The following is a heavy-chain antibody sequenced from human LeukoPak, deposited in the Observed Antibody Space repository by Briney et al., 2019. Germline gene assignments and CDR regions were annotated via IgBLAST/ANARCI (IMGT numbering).Heavy chain of an antibody. CDR2: IKQDGSEK. CDR3: ATNRDY. J-gene: IGHJ4*02. D-gene: IGHD1-14*01. CDR1: GFSFSSYS. V-gene: IGHV3-7*01. Sequence: GGSLRLSCAASGFSFSSYSIRWVRQAPGKGLEWVANIKQDGSEKYYVDSVKGRFTISRDNAKNSLYLQMNSLRAEDTAVYYCATNRDYWGQGTLVTVSS.